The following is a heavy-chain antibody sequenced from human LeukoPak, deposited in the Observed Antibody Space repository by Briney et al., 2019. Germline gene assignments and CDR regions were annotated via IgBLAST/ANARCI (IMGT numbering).Heavy chain of an antibody. V-gene: IGHV3-21*01. CDR2: ISSSSSHI. CDR3: ARHYFDSYAYDNL. D-gene: IGHD3-16*01. J-gene: IGHJ4*02. CDR1: GFTFSTYS. Sequence: GGSLRLSCVASGFTFSTYSMNWVRQAPGKGLEWVSSISSSSSHIFYTDSVKGRFTISRDNAKNSLYLQMNSLRAEDTAVYYCARHYFDSYAYDNLWGQGTLVTVSS.